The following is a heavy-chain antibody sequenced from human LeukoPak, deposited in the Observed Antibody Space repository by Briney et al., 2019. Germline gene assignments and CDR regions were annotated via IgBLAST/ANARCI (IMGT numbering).Heavy chain of an antibody. J-gene: IGHJ5*02. CDR2: IYYSGST. CDR3: ARRGYCSSTSCYEYWFDP. V-gene: IGHV4-39*01. D-gene: IGHD2-2*01. Sequence: SETLSLTCTVSGGSISSSSYYWGWIRQPPGEGLEWIGIIYYSGSTYYNPSLKSRLTISVDTSKNQFSLKLSSVTATDAAVYYCARRGYCSSTSCYEYWFDPWGQGTLVTVSS. CDR1: GGSISSSSYY.